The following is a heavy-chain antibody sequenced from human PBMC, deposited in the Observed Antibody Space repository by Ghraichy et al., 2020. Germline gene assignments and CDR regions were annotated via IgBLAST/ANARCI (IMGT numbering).Heavy chain of an antibody. CDR3: ARGLYCSGGSCSNGNY. CDR1: GYTFTGYY. Sequence: ASVKVSCEASGYTFTGYYVHWVRQAPGQGLEWMGRIHPNSGGTSYALKYQGRVTLTRDTSISTAYMELSGLRSDDTAVYYCARGLYCSGGSCSNGNYWGQGTLVTVSS. J-gene: IGHJ4*02. D-gene: IGHD2-15*01. V-gene: IGHV1-2*06. CDR2: IHPNSGGT.